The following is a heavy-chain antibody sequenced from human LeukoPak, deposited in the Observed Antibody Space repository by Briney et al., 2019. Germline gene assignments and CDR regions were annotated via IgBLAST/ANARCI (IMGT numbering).Heavy chain of an antibody. CDR2: IYYSGST. CDR1: GRSISNYY. V-gene: IGHV4-59*08. CDR3: ARRAYGSGSFNRYHFDY. J-gene: IGHJ4*02. D-gene: IGHD3-10*01. Sequence: PSETLSLTCTVSGRSISNYYWSWIRQPPGKGLEWVGYIYYSGSTNYNPSLTSRVTISVDTSSNQFSLKLNSVTAADTAVYYCARRAYGSGSFNRYHFDYWGQGTLVAVSS.